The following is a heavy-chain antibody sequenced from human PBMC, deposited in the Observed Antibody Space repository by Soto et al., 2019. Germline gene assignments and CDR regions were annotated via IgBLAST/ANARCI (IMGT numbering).Heavy chain of an antibody. D-gene: IGHD5-12*01. J-gene: IGHJ6*02. CDR3: TTPRIYSGYDYYYYYGMDV. CDR2: IKSKTDGGTT. V-gene: IGHV3-15*01. Sequence: GGSLRLSCAASGFTFSNAWMSWVRQAPGKGLEWVGRIKSKTDGGTTDYAAPVKGRFTISRDDSKNTLYLQMNSLKTEDTAVYYCTTPRIYSGYDYYYYYGMDVWGQGTTVTVSS. CDR1: GFTFSNAW.